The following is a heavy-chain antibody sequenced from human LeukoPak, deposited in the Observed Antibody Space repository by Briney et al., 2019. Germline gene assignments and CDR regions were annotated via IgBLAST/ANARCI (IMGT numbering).Heavy chain of an antibody. CDR2: IDWDDDK. D-gene: IGHD6-19*01. Sequence: SGPALVKPTQTLTLTCTFSGFSLSTSGMCVSWIRQPPGKALEWLARIDWDDDKYYSTSLKTRLTISKDTSKNQVVLTMTNMDPVDTATYYCARISDSSDWYYFDYWGQGTLVTVSS. V-gene: IGHV2-70*11. J-gene: IGHJ4*02. CDR3: ARISDSSDWYYFDY. CDR1: GFSLSTSGMC.